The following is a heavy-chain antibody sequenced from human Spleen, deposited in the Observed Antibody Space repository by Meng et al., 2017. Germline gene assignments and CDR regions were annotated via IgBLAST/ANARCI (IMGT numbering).Heavy chain of an antibody. CDR2: IYHGGTT. CDR1: GGSISSSNS. V-gene: IGHV4-4*02. J-gene: IGHJ4*02. Sequence: QVQLQESGPGLVKPSGTLSLTCAVSGGSISSSNSWSWVRQPPGKGLEWIGEIYHGGTTSYNPSLKSRVTISVDRSKNQFSLNLSSVTAADTAVYYCARDLRAYSTSPFDYWGQGTLVTVSS. CDR3: ARDLRAYSTSPFDY. D-gene: IGHD6-6*01.